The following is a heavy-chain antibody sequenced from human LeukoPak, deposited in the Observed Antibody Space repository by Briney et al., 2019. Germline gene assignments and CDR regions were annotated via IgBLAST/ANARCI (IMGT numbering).Heavy chain of an antibody. CDR1: GFTFSSYT. CDR3: ARDKWLTTTHYFDY. D-gene: IGHD4-11*01. V-gene: IGHV3-48*04. J-gene: IGHJ4*02. CDR2: IGSSRSTI. Sequence: GGSLRLSCAASGFTFSSYTMNWVRQAPGKGLEWVSYIGSSRSTIYYADSVKGRFTVSRDNAKNSVYLQMNSLRAEDTAVYYCARDKWLTTTHYFDYWGQGTLVTVSS.